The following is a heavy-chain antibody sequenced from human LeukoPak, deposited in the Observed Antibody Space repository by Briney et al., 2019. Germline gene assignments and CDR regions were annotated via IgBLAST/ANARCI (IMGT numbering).Heavy chain of an antibody. CDR1: GGSFSGYY. CDR2: INHSGST. Sequence: SETLSLTCAVYGGSFSGYYWSWIRQPPGKGLEWIGEINHSGSTNYNPSLKSRVTISADTSKNQFSLKLSSVTAADTAVYYCARGVGGSSWYYWGQGTLVTVSS. D-gene: IGHD6-13*01. CDR3: ARGVGGSSWYY. J-gene: IGHJ4*02. V-gene: IGHV4-34*01.